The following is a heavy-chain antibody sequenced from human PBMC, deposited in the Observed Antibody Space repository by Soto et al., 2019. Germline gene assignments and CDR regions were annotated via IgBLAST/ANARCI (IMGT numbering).Heavy chain of an antibody. CDR2: ISATSDAA. J-gene: IGHJ6*02. CDR1: GFPFSTSA. D-gene: IGHD1-26*01. CDR3: GKYSGSYPVYNGMNV. Sequence: GGSLRLSCAASGFPFSTSAMNWVRQAPGKGLEWVSIISATSDAAYYAESVKGRFTSSRDNSKNTLYLQMNSLRPEDTAVYYCGKYSGSYPVYNGMNVWGQGTTVTVSS. V-gene: IGHV3-23*01.